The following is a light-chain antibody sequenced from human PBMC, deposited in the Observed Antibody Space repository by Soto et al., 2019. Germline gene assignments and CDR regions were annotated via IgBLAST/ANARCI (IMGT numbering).Light chain of an antibody. V-gene: IGKV3-20*01. J-gene: IGKJ2*01. CDR3: QQYGDSPYT. CDR1: QGVSRSY. Sequence: EIVLTQSPGTLSLSPGERATLFCRASQGVSRSYFAWYQQKPGQAPRLLIYAASSRATGVPDRFSGSGSGTDFTLTISRLEPEDVAVYYCQQYGDSPYTFGQGTKLEIK. CDR2: AAS.